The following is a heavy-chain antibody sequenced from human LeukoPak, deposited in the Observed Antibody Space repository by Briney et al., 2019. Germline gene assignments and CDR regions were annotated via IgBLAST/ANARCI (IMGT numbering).Heavy chain of an antibody. Sequence: SETLSLTCTVSGYSISSGYYWGWIRQPPGKGLEWIGSIYHSGSTYYNPSLKSRVTISVDTSKNQFSLKLSSVTAADTAVYYCASRLLLRSLDYWGQGTLVTVSS. CDR2: IYHSGST. J-gene: IGHJ4*02. V-gene: IGHV4-38-2*02. CDR3: ASRLLLRSLDY. D-gene: IGHD3-22*01. CDR1: GYSISSGYY.